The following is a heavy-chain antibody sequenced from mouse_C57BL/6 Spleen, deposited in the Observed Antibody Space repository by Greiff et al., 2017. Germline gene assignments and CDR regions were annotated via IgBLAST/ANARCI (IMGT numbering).Heavy chain of an antibody. CDR3: ARWGPLYWYFDV. CDR1: GYTFTSYW. Sequence: QVQLKQPGAELVKPGASVKLSCKASGYTFTSYWMQWVKQRPGQGLEWIGEIDPSDSYTNYNQKFKGKATLTVDTSSSTAYMQLSSLTSEDSAVYYCARWGPLYWYFDVWGTGTTVTVSS. J-gene: IGHJ1*03. V-gene: IGHV1-50*01. CDR2: IDPSDSYT.